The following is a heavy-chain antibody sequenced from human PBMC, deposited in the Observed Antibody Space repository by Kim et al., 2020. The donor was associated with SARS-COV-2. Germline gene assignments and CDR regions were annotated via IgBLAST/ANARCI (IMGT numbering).Heavy chain of an antibody. CDR3: ASLKGRKRWLQLSY. J-gene: IGHJ4*02. D-gene: IGHD5-12*01. V-gene: IGHV4-34*01. Sequence: SETLSLTCAVYGGSFSGYYWSWIRQPPGKGLEWIGEINHSGSPNYNPSLKSRVTISVDTSKNQFSLKLSSVTAAVTAVYYCASLKGRKRWLQLSYWGQGTLVTVSS. CDR1: GGSFSGYY. CDR2: INHSGSP.